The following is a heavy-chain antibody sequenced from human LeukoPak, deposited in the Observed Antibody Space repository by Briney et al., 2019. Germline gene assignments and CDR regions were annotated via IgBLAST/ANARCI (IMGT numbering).Heavy chain of an antibody. J-gene: IGHJ6*03. CDR3: AKVMKGSERLTMVRGVIIKTAGLYYMDV. V-gene: IGHV3-23*01. CDR2: ISGSGGGT. CDR1: GFTFSSYA. Sequence: WGSLRLSCAASGFTFSSYATSWVRQAPGKGLEWVSAISGSGGGTYYADSVKGRFTISRDNSKNTLYLQMNSLRAEDTAVYYCAKVMKGSERLTMVRGVIIKTAGLYYMDVWGKGTTVTVSS. D-gene: IGHD3-10*01.